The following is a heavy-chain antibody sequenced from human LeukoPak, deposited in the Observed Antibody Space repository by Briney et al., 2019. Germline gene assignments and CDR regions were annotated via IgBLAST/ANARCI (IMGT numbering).Heavy chain of an antibody. J-gene: IGHJ5*02. CDR2: IYYSGST. V-gene: IGHV4-39*01. Sequence: SETLSLTCTVSGGSISGSSYYWGWIRQPPGKGLEWIGSIYYSGSTYYNPSLKSRVTISVDTSKNQFSLKPSSVTAADTAVYYCARNTITIFGVVIVPNWFDPWGQGTLVTVSS. CDR1: GGSISGSSYY. CDR3: ARNTITIFGVVIVPNWFDP. D-gene: IGHD3-3*01.